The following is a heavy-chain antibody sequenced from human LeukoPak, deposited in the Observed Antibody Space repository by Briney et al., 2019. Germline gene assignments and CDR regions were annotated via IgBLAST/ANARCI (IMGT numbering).Heavy chain of an antibody. J-gene: IGHJ6*02. CDR2: IYYSGST. Sequence: SQTLSLTCTVSGGSISSGGYSWSWIRQHPGKGLEWIGYIYYSGSTYYNPSLKSRVTISVDTSKNQFSLKLSSVTAADTAVYYCALSVPGYYYGMDVWGQGTTVTVSS. D-gene: IGHD3-16*01. V-gene: IGHV4-31*03. CDR1: GGSISSGGYS. CDR3: ALSVPGYYYGMDV.